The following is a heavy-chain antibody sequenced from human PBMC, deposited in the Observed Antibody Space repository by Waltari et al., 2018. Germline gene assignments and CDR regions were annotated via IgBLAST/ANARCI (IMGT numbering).Heavy chain of an antibody. CDR2: INAGNGNT. J-gene: IGHJ4*02. D-gene: IGHD3-10*01. Sequence: QVQLVQSGAEVKKPGASVKVSCKASGYTFTSDAIYWVRQAPGQRLEWMGWINAGNGNTKYSQKLQSRVTITRDTSASTAYMELSSLRFEDTAVYYCVRGGLLWFGESADYWGQGTLVIVSS. CDR1: GYTFTSDA. CDR3: VRGGLLWFGESADY. V-gene: IGHV1-3*01.